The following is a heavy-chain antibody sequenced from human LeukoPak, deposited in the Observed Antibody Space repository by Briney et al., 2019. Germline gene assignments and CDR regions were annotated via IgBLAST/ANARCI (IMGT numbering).Heavy chain of an antibody. V-gene: IGHV3-30*02. Sequence: GGSLRLSCAASGFTFSSYGMHWVRQAPGKGLEWVAFIRYDGSNKYYADSVKGRFTISRDNSKNTLYLQMNSLRAEDTAVYYCAKGPNSMVRGDYWGQGTLVTVSS. D-gene: IGHD3-10*01. J-gene: IGHJ4*02. CDR2: IRYDGSNK. CDR3: AKGPNSMVRGDY. CDR1: GFTFSSYG.